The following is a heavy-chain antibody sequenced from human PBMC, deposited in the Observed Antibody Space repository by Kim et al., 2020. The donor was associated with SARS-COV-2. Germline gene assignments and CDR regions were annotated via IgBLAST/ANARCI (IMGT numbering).Heavy chain of an antibody. V-gene: IGHV3-49*02. J-gene: IGHJ4*02. D-gene: IGHD5-18*01. CDR3: TRYSYGPFDY. Sequence: GKTEDAASVKCRFTISRDDSKSIAYLQMNSLKTEDTAVYYCTRYSYGPFDYWGQGTLVTVSS. CDR2: GKT.